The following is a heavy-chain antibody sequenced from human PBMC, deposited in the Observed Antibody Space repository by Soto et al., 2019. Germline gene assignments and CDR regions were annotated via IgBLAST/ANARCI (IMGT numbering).Heavy chain of an antibody. V-gene: IGHV1-3*01. D-gene: IGHD2-15*01. CDR2: INAGNGNT. CDR1: GYTFTSYA. Sequence: ASVKVSCKASGYTFTSYAMHWVRQAPGQRLEWMGWINAGNGNTKYSQKFQGRVTITRDTSASTAYMELSSLRSEDTAVYYCASCTVAAKYYYYMDVWGKGTTVTVSS. CDR3: ASCTVAAKYYYYMDV. J-gene: IGHJ6*03.